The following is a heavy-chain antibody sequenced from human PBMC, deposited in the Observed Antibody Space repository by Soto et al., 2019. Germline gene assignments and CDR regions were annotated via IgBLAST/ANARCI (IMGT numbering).Heavy chain of an antibody. Sequence: QVQLQESGPGLVEPSQTLSLTCTVSGGSVSSGGYFWSWIRQSPGKGLEWIGHIYNTVSTYANPSLDSRLTISAEASMNQSSLTLNSVTAAGTAVYFWARGWEVNKVGSWGQGTLVNVSS. CDR1: GGSVSSGGYF. J-gene: IGHJ4*02. CDR2: IYNTVST. CDR3: ARGWEVNKVGS. V-gene: IGHV4-30-4*01. D-gene: IGHD1-26*01.